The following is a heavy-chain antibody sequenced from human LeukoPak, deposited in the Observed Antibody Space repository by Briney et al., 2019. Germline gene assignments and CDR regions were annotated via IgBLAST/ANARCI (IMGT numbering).Heavy chain of an antibody. J-gene: IGHJ4*02. D-gene: IGHD4-23*01. CDR2: IWYDGSNK. CDR1: GFTFSSYG. CDR3: ARDQSYGGNSGFFY. V-gene: IGHV3-33*01. Sequence: WGSLRLSCAASGFTFSSYGMHWVRQAPGKGLEWVAVIWYDGSNKYYADSVKGRFTISRDNSKNTLYLQMNSLRAEDTAVYYCARDQSYGGNSGFFYWGQGTLVAVSS.